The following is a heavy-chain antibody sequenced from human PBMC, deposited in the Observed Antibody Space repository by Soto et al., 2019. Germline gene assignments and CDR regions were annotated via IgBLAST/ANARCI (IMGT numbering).Heavy chain of an antibody. D-gene: IGHD1-26*01. CDR1: GGSISSGGYS. V-gene: IGHV4-30-2*01. CDR3: ARGSGSYYGFDY. Sequence: LSLTCAVSGGSISSGGYSWSWIRQPPGKGLEWIGYIYHSGSTYYNPSLKSRVTISVDRSKNQFSLKLSSVTAADTAVYYCARGSGSYYGFDYWGQGTLVTVSS. CDR2: IYHSGST. J-gene: IGHJ4*02.